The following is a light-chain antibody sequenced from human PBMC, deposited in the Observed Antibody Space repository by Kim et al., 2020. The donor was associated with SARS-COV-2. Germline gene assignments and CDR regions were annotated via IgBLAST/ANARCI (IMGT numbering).Light chain of an antibody. J-gene: IGLJ2*01. V-gene: IGLV3-19*01. CDR2: GKN. Sequence: SSELTQDPAVSAALGQTVRITCQGDSLRSYYATWYQQKPGQAPIVVIYGKNNRPSGIPDRYSGSSSGNTASLTITGTQAGDEADYYCNSRDSNDNVVFGGGTQLTVL. CDR3: NSRDSNDNVV. CDR1: SLRSYY.